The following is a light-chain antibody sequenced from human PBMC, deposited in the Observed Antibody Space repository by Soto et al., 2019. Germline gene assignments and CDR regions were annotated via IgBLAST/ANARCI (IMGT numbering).Light chain of an antibody. Sequence: EIVMTQSPATLSVSPGERASLSCRASQSVGSNLAWYQQTAGQAPRLLIYGASTRATGIPARFSGSGSGTALPLTVSSLQSEDFAVYSCQQYTNWPYTFGQETKLEIK. V-gene: IGKV3-15*01. CDR1: QSVGSN. CDR3: QQYTNWPYT. CDR2: GAS. J-gene: IGKJ2*01.